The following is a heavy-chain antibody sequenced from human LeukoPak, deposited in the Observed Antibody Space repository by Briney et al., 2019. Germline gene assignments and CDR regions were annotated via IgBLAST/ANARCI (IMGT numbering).Heavy chain of an antibody. V-gene: IGHV1-2*02. CDR3: ARLFPLVVVITNDAFDI. Sequence: ASVKVSCKASGYTFTGYYMHWVRQAPGQGLEWMGWINPNSGGTNYAQKFQGRVTMTRDTSISTAYMELSRLRSDDTAVYYCARLFPLVVVITNDAFDIWGQGTMVTVSS. CDR2: INPNSGGT. J-gene: IGHJ3*02. CDR1: GYTFTGYY. D-gene: IGHD3-22*01.